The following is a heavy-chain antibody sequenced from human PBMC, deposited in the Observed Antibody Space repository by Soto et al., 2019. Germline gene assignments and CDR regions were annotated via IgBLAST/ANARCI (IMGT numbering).Heavy chain of an antibody. D-gene: IGHD2-2*03. V-gene: IGHV4-31*03. Sequence: PSETLSLTCTVSGGSISSGGYYWSWIRQHPGKGLEWIGYIYYSGSTYYNPSLKSRVTISVDTSKNQFSLKLSSVTAADTAVYYCARGRGYCSSTSCYNFDYCGQVTLVTVSS. CDR2: IYYSGST. J-gene: IGHJ4*02. CDR3: ARGRGYCSSTSCYNFDY. CDR1: GGSISSGGYY.